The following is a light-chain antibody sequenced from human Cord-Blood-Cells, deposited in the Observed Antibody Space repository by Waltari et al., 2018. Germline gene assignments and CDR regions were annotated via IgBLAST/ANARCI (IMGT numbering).Light chain of an antibody. CDR3: QQYNSYST. Sequence: DIQMTKSPPTQSASVGDRVTITCRASQSISSWLAWYQQKPGKVPKLLSYKASSLESGVPSRFSGSGSGTEFTLTISSLQPDDFATYYCQQYNSYSTFGQGTKVEIK. CDR1: QSISSW. CDR2: KAS. V-gene: IGKV1-5*03. J-gene: IGKJ1*01.